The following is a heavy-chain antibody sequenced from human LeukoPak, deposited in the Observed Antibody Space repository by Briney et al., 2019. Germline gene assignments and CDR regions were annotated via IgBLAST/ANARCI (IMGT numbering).Heavy chain of an antibody. CDR2: TYNSGST. CDR1: GGSISIYY. Sequence: PAETLSLTCTVSGGSISIYYWSWIRQPPGKGLEWIGYTYNSGSTNYNPSLKSRVTISVDTSKNQFSLKLSSVTAADTAVYYCARNYGGKRQDFDYWGQGTLVTVSS. D-gene: IGHD4-23*01. V-gene: IGHV4-59*01. CDR3: ARNYGGKRQDFDY. J-gene: IGHJ4*02.